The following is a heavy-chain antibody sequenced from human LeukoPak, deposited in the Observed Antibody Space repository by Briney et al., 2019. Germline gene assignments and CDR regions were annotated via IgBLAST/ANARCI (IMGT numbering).Heavy chain of an antibody. Sequence: ASVKVSCKASGYTFTSYYMHWVRQAPGQGLEWMGIINPSDRTVSYAQKFQGRVTMTRDTSTSTVYLELSSLRSGDTAFYYCARIYCSGGGCYYGFDSWGQGTLVTVSS. CDR3: ARIYCSGGGCYYGFDS. CDR2: INPSDRTV. CDR1: GYTFTSYY. J-gene: IGHJ4*02. V-gene: IGHV1-46*01. D-gene: IGHD2-15*01.